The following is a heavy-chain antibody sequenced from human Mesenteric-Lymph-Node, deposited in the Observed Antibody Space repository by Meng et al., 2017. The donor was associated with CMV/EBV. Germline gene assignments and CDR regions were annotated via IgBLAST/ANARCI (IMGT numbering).Heavy chain of an antibody. CDR2: IWYDGSNK. V-gene: IGHV3-33*03. D-gene: IGHD2-21*01. J-gene: IGHJ6*02. CDR1: GFSFNKYG. CDR3: AKSFKYSHYFGMDV. Sequence: GGSLRLSCAASGFSFNKYGMDWVRQAPGKGLEWVAVIWYDGSNKYYADSVKGRFTISRDNSKNTLYLQMNSLRVEDTAVYYCAKSFKYSHYFGMDVWGQGTTVTVSS.